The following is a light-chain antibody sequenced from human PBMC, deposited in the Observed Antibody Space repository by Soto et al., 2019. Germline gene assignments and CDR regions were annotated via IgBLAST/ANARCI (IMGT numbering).Light chain of an antibody. V-gene: IGLV2-14*01. J-gene: IGLJ1*01. CDR2: EVS. CDR3: NSFGNNNTRV. Sequence: QSVLTQPASVSGSPGQSITISCAGTSSDVGASKYVSWYQLHPDKAPRLLIYEVSNRPSGVSNRFSGSKSANTASLTISGLQSEDEADYYCNSFGNNNTRVFGTGTKLTVL. CDR1: SSDVGASKY.